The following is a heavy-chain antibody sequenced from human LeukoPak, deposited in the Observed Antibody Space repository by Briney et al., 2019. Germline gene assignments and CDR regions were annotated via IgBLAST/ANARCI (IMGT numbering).Heavy chain of an antibody. CDR1: GGSFSGYF. CDR3: AGGLSGYCPTTTCSF. J-gene: IGHJ6*04. CDR2: ISHVGTT. V-gene: IGHV4-34*01. D-gene: IGHD2-2*01. Sequence: SETLSLTCTVHGGSFSGYFWSWIRRAPGKGLEWIGEISHVGTTNFNPSLQSRVTLSVDTSKRQFSLNLTSVTAADTAVYYCAGGLSGYCPTTTCSFWGEGTSVTVSS.